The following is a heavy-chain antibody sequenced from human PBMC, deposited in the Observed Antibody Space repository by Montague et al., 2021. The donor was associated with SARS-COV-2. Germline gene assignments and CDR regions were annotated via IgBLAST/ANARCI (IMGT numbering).Heavy chain of an antibody. Sequence: SETLSLTCTVSGGSISSYYWSWIRHPPGKGLEWIGYIYYSGSTNYNPSLKSRVTISVDTSKNQFSLKLSSVTAADTAVYYCASQVPDFWSGIDYWGQGTLVTVSS. CDR2: IYYSGST. CDR1: GGSISSYY. D-gene: IGHD3-3*01. J-gene: IGHJ4*02. V-gene: IGHV4-59*01. CDR3: ASQVPDFWSGIDY.